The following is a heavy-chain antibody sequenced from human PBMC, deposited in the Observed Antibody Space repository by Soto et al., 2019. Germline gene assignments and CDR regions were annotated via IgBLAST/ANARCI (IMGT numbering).Heavy chain of an antibody. V-gene: IGHV4-39*01. D-gene: IGHD3-3*01. CDR1: GGSISSSSYY. Sequence: QLQLQESGPGLVKPSETLSLTCTVSGGSISSSSYYWGWIRQPPGKGLEWIGSIYYSGCTYYNPYVKSRPTISVEKSKNQFSLRLSSVTDADTAVYYCGRRVSDYWFDPWGKGTLVTVSS. J-gene: IGHJ5*02. CDR3: GRRVSDYWFDP. CDR2: IYYSGCT.